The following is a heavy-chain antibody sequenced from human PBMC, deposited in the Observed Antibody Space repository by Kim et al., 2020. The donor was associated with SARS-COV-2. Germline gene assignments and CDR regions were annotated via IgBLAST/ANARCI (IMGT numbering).Heavy chain of an antibody. V-gene: IGHV3-30*04. CDR2: ISYDGSNK. CDR1: GFTFSSYA. D-gene: IGHD3-9*01. CDR3: AREKRYDEILTVLGL. Sequence: GGSLRLSCAASGFTFSSYAMHWVRQAPGKGLEWVAVISYDGSNKYYADSVKGRFTISRDNSKNTLYLQMNSLRAEDTAVYYCAREKRYDEILTVLGLW. J-gene: IGHJ2*01.